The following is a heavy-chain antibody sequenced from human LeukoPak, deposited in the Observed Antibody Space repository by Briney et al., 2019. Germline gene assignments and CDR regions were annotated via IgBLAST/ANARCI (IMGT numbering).Heavy chain of an antibody. CDR1: GFTFSNYP. CDR3: ARPYCSSTSCYTPFFDY. Sequence: GGSLRLSCAASGFTFSNYPMDWVRQAPGKGLEWVSAISTGGDRAYYADSVKGRFTISRDNSKNTLYLQMNSLRAEDTAVYYCARPYCSSTSCYTPFFDYWGQGTLVTVSS. V-gene: IGHV3-23*01. D-gene: IGHD2-2*02. J-gene: IGHJ4*02. CDR2: ISTGGDRA.